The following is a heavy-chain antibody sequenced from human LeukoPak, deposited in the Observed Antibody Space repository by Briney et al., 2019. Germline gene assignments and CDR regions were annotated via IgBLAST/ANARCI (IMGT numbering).Heavy chain of an antibody. CDR1: GFTFSNAW. CDR2: IKSKTDGGIT. CDR3: TTAGYSRYA. J-gene: IGHJ4*02. D-gene: IGHD6-13*01. V-gene: IGHV3-15*01. Sequence: GGSLRLSCAASGFTFSNAWMSWVRQAPGKGLEWVGRIKSKTDGGITDYAAPVKGRFTISRDDSKNTLYLQMNSLRTEDTAVYYCTTAGYSRYAGGQGTLVTVSS.